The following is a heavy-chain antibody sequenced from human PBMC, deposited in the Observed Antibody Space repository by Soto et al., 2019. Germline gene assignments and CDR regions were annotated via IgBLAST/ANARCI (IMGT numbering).Heavy chain of an antibody. Sequence: EVQLVESGGGRARPGGSLRLSCAAPGFSFGVFTRNGFRQAPGKGREWVSFISSSSSYIYYADSLKGRFTISRDNAKNSLYLQMDSLRAEDTAVYYCARDLSSGSPTSDYWGQGTLVTVSS. D-gene: IGHD3-22*01. V-gene: IGHV3-21*01. CDR2: ISSSSSYI. CDR1: GFSFGVFT. CDR3: ARDLSSGSPTSDY. J-gene: IGHJ4*02.